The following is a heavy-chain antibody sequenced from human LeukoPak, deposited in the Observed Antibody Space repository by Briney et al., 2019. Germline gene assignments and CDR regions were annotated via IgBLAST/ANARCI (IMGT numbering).Heavy chain of an antibody. V-gene: IGHV3-48*01. J-gene: IGHJ4*02. CDR2: ISTSSSTSSTI. Sequence: GGSLRLSCAASGFTFSSYSMNWVRQAPGKGLEWVSYISTSSSTSSTIYYADSVKGRFTISRDNSKNTLYLQMNSLRAEDTAVYYCAKDGLTTIQLWSRNRLFDYWGQGTLVTVSS. CDR1: GFTFSSYS. D-gene: IGHD5-18*01. CDR3: AKDGLTTIQLWSRNRLFDY.